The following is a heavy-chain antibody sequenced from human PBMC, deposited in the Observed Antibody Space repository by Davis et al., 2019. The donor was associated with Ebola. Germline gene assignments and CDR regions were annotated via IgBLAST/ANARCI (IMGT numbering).Heavy chain of an antibody. CDR1: GFTLSNAW. J-gene: IGHJ4*02. D-gene: IGHD5-18*01. CDR3: TTGQYSYARGY. Sequence: GESLKISCAASGFTLSNAWMSWVRPAPGKGLEWVGRIKSKTDGGTTDYAAPVKGRFTISRDESKNTLYLQMNSLKTEDTAVYYCTTGQYSYARGYWGQGTLVTVSS. V-gene: IGHV3-15*01. CDR2: IKSKTDGGTT.